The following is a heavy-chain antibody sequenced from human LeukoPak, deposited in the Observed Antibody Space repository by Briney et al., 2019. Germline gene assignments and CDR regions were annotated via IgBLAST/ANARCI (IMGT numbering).Heavy chain of an antibody. CDR3: TGATTAFDFDY. CDR1: GFTFSNAW. Sequence: GGSLRLSCAASGFTFSNAWMSWVRQAPGKGLEWVGRIKGKTDGGTTDYAAPVKGRFTISRDDSKNTLYLQMNSLKTEDTAVYYCTGATTAFDFDYWGQGTLVTVSS. CDR2: IKGKTDGGTT. V-gene: IGHV3-15*01. J-gene: IGHJ4*02. D-gene: IGHD1-26*01.